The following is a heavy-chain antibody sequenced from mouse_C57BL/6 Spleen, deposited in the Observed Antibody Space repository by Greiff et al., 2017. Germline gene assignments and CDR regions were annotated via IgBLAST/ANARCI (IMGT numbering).Heavy chain of an antibody. V-gene: IGHV1-82*01. J-gene: IGHJ3*01. Sequence: VQLQQSGPELVKPGASVKISCKASGYAFSSSWMNWVKQRPGKGLEWIGRIYPGDGDTNYNGKFKGKATLTADKSSSTAYMQLSSLTSEDSAVYFCASQDYGSSYGFAYWGQGTLVTVSA. D-gene: IGHD1-1*01. CDR3: ASQDYGSSYGFAY. CDR2: IYPGDGDT. CDR1: GYAFSSSW.